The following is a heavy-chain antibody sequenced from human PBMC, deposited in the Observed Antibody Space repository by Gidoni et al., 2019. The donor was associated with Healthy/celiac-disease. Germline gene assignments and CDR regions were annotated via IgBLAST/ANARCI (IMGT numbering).Heavy chain of an antibody. Sequence: EVQLVESGGGLVRPGRSLRLSCAASGFNFGDYAMFWVRQFPGKGLEGVAGIYWNGGVIGYADSVKGRFTISRDNGKNSLYLQMNSLRSEDTALYYCTKDIPGYSGPSPLDSWGQGTLVTVSS. V-gene: IGHV3-9*01. J-gene: IGHJ4*02. CDR3: TKDIPGYSGPSPLDS. CDR1: GFNFGDYA. CDR2: IYWNGGVI. D-gene: IGHD5-12*01.